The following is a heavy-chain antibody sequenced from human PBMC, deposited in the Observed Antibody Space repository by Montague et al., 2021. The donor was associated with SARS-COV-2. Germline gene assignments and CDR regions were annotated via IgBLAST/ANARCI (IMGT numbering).Heavy chain of an antibody. V-gene: IGHV3-23*01. CDR2: IFGSAAGT. D-gene: IGHD6-25*01. CDR3: AKQPGAGAIVYWYFDL. Sequence: SLRLSCAASGFAFSEFSMNWVRQAPGKGLEWVSSIFGSAAGTYYADSVKGRFTISRDNSKNTLYLQMNSLRAEDTAKYYCAKQPGAGAIVYWYFDLWGRGTVVSVSS. J-gene: IGHJ2*01. CDR1: GFAFSEFS.